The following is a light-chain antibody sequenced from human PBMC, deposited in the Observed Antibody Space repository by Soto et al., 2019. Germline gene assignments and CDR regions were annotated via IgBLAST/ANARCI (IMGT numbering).Light chain of an antibody. CDR2: DVS. CDR1: SSDVGYYNY. V-gene: IGLV2-11*01. Sequence: QSVLTQPRSVSGSPGQSVTISCTGTSSDVGYYNYVSWYQQYPGKAPKLMIYDVSGRPSGVPDRFSGSKSGNTASLTISGLQADYYAYYDCCSYVDSFLFVFGTGHKV. CDR3: CSYVDSFLFV. J-gene: IGLJ1*01.